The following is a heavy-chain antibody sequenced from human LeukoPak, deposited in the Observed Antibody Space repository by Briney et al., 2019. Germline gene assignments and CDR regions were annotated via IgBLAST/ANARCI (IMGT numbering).Heavy chain of an antibody. CDR2: ISSSSSYI. Sequence: GGSLRLSCAASGFTFSSYSMTWVRQAPGKGLEWVSSISSSSSYIYYADSVKGRFTISRDNAKNSLYLQMNSLRAEDTAVYYCAGAYCSSTSCYTDYYYGMDVWGQGTTVTVSS. J-gene: IGHJ6*02. CDR1: GFTFSSYS. D-gene: IGHD2-2*02. V-gene: IGHV3-21*01. CDR3: AGAYCSSTSCYTDYYYGMDV.